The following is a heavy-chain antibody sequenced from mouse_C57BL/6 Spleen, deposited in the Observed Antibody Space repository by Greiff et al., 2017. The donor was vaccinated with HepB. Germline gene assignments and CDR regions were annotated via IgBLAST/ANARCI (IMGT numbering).Heavy chain of an antibody. J-gene: IGHJ3*01. D-gene: IGHD1-1*01. CDR1: GFNIKDYY. CDR2: IDPEDGDT. CDR3: ARGNYGSSYGFAY. Sequence: VQLQQSGAELVKPGASVKLSCTASGFNIKDYYMHWVKQRTEQGLEWIGRIDPEDGDTKYAPKFQGKATITADTSSNTAYLQLSSLTSEDPAVYDGARGNYGSSYGFAYWGQGTLVTVSA. V-gene: IGHV14-2*01.